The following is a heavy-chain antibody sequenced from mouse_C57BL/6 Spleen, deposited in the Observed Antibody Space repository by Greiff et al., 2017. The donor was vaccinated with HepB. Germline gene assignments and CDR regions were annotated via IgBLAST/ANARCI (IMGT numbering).Heavy chain of an antibody. CDR2: IYPSDSET. D-gene: IGHD2-4*01. Sequence: VKLQQPGAELVRPGSSVKLSCKASGYTFTSYWMDWVKQRPGQGLEWIGNIYPSDSETHYNQKFKDKATLTVDKSSSTAYMQLSSLTSEDSAVYYCARHDYDAFAYWGQGTLVTVSA. V-gene: IGHV1-61*01. CDR1: GYTFTSYW. J-gene: IGHJ3*01. CDR3: ARHDYDAFAY.